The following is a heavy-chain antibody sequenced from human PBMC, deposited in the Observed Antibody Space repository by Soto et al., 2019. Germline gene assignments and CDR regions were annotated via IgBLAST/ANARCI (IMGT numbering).Heavy chain of an antibody. CDR3: ARGNYGSGSNQYWYFDL. V-gene: IGHV3-21*01. D-gene: IGHD3-10*01. CDR1: GFTFNTYN. J-gene: IGHJ2*01. Sequence: EVQLVESGGGLVKPGGSLRLSCAASGFTFNTYNMNWVRQAPGKGLEWVSSISPSGTYVNYGDSVKGRFTISRDNAKNSLYLQMKSLRAEDTAVYYCARGNYGSGSNQYWYFDLWGRGTLVSVSS. CDR2: ISPSGTYV.